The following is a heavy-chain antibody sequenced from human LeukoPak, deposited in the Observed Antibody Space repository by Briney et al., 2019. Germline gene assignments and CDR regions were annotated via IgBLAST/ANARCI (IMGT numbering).Heavy chain of an antibody. CDR1: GFTFNNYA. J-gene: IGHJ4*02. D-gene: IGHD2-2*02. V-gene: IGHV3-23*01. Sequence: GGSLRLSCAASGFTFNNYAMSWVRQAPGKGLEWISAISGSGATTYYADSVTGRFTISRDNSQSTLYLQMNSLRAEDTAVYYCAKDAKYTTSPGDYWGQGTLVTVSS. CDR3: AKDAKYTTSPGDY. CDR2: ISGSGATT.